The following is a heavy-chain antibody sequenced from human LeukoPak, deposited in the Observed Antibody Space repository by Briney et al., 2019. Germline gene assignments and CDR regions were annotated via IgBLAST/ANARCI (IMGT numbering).Heavy chain of an antibody. CDR2: IKSDGST. Sequence: GGSLRLSCAAFGFTFSSFWMHWVRQAPGKGLVWVSRIKSDGSTNYADSVKGRFTISRDNAKNTVSLQMNSPRVEDTGVYYCARAPSEIGGYYPEYFRHWGQGTLVTVSS. D-gene: IGHD3-22*01. V-gene: IGHV3-74*01. CDR1: GFTFSSFW. J-gene: IGHJ1*01. CDR3: ARAPSEIGGYYPEYFRH.